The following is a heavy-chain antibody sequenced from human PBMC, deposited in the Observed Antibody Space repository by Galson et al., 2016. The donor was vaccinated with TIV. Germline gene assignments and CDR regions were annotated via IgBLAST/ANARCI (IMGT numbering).Heavy chain of an antibody. CDR3: ARQSLAVAGAPFDP. J-gene: IGHJ5*02. CDR1: GGSINSYY. V-gene: IGHV4-4*07. Sequence: LSLTCTVSGGSINSYYWSWIRQPAGKGLEWIGRIYSSGSTKYNTSLKSRVTMSVDTSKNQFSLNLKSVTAADTAVYYCARQSLAVAGAPFDPWGQGTLVTVSS. D-gene: IGHD6-19*01. CDR2: IYSSGST.